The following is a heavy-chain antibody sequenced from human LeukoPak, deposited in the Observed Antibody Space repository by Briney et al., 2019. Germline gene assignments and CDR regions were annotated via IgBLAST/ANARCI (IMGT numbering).Heavy chain of an antibody. CDR3: AGSWYRGAFDI. Sequence: PGGSLRLSCAASGFTFSSSAMSWVRQAPGKGLEWVSAISNNGGYTYYADSVQGRFTISRDNSKNTLYLQMNSLRAEDTAVYYCAGSWYRGAFDIWGQGTMVTVSS. J-gene: IGHJ3*02. CDR2: ISNNGGYT. CDR1: GFTFSSSA. V-gene: IGHV3-23*01. D-gene: IGHD6-13*01.